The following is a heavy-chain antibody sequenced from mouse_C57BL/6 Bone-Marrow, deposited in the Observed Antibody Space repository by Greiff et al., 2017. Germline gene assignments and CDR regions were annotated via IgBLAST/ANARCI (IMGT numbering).Heavy chain of an antibody. CDR2: ISDGGSYT. D-gene: IGHD1-1*01. CDR1: GFTFSSYA. Sequence: DVMLVESGGGLVKPGGSLKLSCAASGFTFSSYAMSWVRQTPEKRLEWVATISDGGSYTYYPDNVKGRFTISRDNAKNNLYLQMSHLKSEDTAMYYCARDRYYVFDYWGQGTTLTVSS. V-gene: IGHV5-4*01. CDR3: ARDRYYVFDY. J-gene: IGHJ2*01.